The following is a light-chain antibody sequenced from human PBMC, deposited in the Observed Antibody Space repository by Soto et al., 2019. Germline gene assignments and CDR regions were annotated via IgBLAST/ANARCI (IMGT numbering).Light chain of an antibody. J-gene: IGKJ1*01. CDR2: SAS. CDR3: LQTYSTPWP. Sequence: DIQMTQSPSSLSPSVGDRVTITCRASQDIRRYLSWYQQKTGTAPKFLIYSASGLHSGVPSRFSGSGSGTDFTLTISSLQPEDFATYYCLQTYSTPWPCGQGTKVEIK. V-gene: IGKV1-39*01. CDR1: QDIRRY.